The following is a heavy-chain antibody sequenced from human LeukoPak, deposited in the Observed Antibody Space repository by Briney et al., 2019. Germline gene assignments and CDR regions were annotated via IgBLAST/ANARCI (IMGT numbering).Heavy chain of an antibody. D-gene: IGHD3-10*01. V-gene: IGHV4-4*02. Sequence: PSETPSLTCAVSGGSISSPNWWSWVRQPPGKGLEWIGEIYDGRKIDYNPSLKSRVTVSLDKSKNQFSLKLSSVTAADTAVYYCARDLEGRGYKYYYYYYMDVWGKGTTVTVSS. CDR3: ARDLEGRGYKYYYYYYMDV. J-gene: IGHJ6*03. CDR2: IYDGRKI. CDR1: GGSISSPNW.